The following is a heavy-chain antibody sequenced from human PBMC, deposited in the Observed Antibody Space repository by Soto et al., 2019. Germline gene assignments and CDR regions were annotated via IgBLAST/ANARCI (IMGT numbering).Heavy chain of an antibody. V-gene: IGHV3-30*18. D-gene: IGHD1-26*01. CDR3: AKQGRRGSYPIDY. Sequence: QVQLVESGGGVVQPGRSLRLSCAASGFTFSSYGMHWVRQAPGKGLEWVAVISYDGSNKYYADSVKGRFTISRDNSKNTPYLQMNSLRAEDTAVYYCAKQGRRGSYPIDYWGQGTLVTVSS. J-gene: IGHJ4*02. CDR1: GFTFSSYG. CDR2: ISYDGSNK.